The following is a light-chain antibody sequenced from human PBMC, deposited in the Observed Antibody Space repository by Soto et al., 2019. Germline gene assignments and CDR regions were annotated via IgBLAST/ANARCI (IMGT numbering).Light chain of an antibody. CDR2: EVN. J-gene: IGLJ2*01. V-gene: IGLV2-18*02. CDR1: NSDVGSYNR. Sequence: QSALTQPPSVSGSPGQSVTISCTGTNSDVGSYNRVSWYQRPPGTAPKLIIYEVNNRPSGVPDRFSGSKSGNTASLTISGLQAEDEADYYCSSFTSSSTLVFGGGTKVTVL. CDR3: SSFTSSSTLV.